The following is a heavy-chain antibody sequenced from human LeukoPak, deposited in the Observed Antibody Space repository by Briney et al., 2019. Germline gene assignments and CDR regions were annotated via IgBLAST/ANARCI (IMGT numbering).Heavy chain of an antibody. CDR3: AREKSYSSSFGY. CDR2: IYTSGST. J-gene: IGHJ4*02. D-gene: IGHD6-6*01. Sequence: PSQTLSLTCTVPGGSISGSYYWTWIRQPAGKGLEWIGRIYTSGSTNYNPSLTSRVTISLDPSKNQCSLKLSSVTAADTAVYYCAREKSYSSSFGYWGQGTLVTVSS. V-gene: IGHV4-61*02. CDR1: GGSISGSYY.